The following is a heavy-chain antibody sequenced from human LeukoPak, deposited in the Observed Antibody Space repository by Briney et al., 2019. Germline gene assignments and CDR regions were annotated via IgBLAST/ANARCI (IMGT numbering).Heavy chain of an antibody. CDR1: GFTFRNYG. D-gene: IGHD6-19*01. J-gene: IGHJ4*02. CDR2: ISDTGSST. V-gene: IGHV3-23*01. CDR3: TRDSGRFRLDY. Sequence: GGSLRLSCAASGFTFRNYGMTWVRQAPGKGLEWVSTISDTGSSTYYADSVEGRFTISRDNSENTLYLQMSSLRVEDTAVYYCTRDSGRFRLDYWGQGILVTVSS.